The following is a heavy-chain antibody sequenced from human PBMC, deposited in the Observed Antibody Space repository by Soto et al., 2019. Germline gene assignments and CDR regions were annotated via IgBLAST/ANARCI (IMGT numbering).Heavy chain of an antibody. J-gene: IGHJ1*01. Sequence: PGGSLRLSCAASGFTFSSYWMHWVRQAPGKGLVWVSRINSDESTTNYADSVKGRFTISRDNAKNTLYLQMNSLRAEDTAVYYCAKIPKFRWLAPFGHWGQGTLVTVSS. CDR2: INSDESTT. D-gene: IGHD6-19*01. V-gene: IGHV3-74*01. CDR3: AKIPKFRWLAPFGH. CDR1: GFTFSSYW.